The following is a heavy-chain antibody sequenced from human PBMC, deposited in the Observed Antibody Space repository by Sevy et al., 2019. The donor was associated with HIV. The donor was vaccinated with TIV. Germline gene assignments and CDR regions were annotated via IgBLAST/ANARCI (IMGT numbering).Heavy chain of an antibody. CDR3: ARDAQRLPLGELSRIPSARGGMDV. J-gene: IGHJ6*02. V-gene: IGHV3-33*07. CDR1: GFTFINYG. D-gene: IGHD3-16*02. CDR2: VSSDESNK. Sequence: GGSLRLSCAASGFTFINYGMYWVRQAPGKGLEWVAFVSSDESNKYYVWSVKGRFTISRDNSKNTRYLQMNSLRPEDRAVYYCARDAQRLPLGELSRIPSARGGMDVWGQGTAVTVSS.